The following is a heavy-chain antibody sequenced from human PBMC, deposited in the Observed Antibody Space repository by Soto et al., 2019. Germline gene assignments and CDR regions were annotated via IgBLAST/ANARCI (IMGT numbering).Heavy chain of an antibody. Sequence: GGSLRLSCAASGFTFSSYGMHWVRQAPGKGLEWVAVISYDGSNKYYADSVKGRFTISRDNSKNTLYLQMNSLRAEDTAVYYCAKDLGRQVVVPAASIDYWGQGTLVTVSS. CDR2: ISYDGSNK. CDR3: AKDLGRQVVVPAASIDY. J-gene: IGHJ4*02. D-gene: IGHD2-2*01. CDR1: GFTFSSYG. V-gene: IGHV3-30*18.